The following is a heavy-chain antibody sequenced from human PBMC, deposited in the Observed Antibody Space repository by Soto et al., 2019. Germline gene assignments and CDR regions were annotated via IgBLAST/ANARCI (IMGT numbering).Heavy chain of an antibody. CDR3: AKDRGPYCSSTSCYLDY. CDR1: GFSFDDYT. V-gene: IGHV3-43*01. D-gene: IGHD2-2*01. Sequence: ESGGVVVQPGGSLRLSCAASGFSFDDYTMHWVRQAPGKGLEWVSLISRDGSSTSYADSVKGRFTISRDNSKNSLFLQMNSLRTEDTALYYCAKDRGPYCSSTSCYLDYWGQGTLVTVSS. J-gene: IGHJ4*02. CDR2: ISRDGSST.